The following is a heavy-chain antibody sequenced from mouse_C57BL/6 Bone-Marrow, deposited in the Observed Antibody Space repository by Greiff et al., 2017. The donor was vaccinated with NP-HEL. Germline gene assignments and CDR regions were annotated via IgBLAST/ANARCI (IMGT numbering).Heavy chain of an antibody. V-gene: IGHV1-81*01. CDR3: ARGYSHYYAMDY. CDR2: IYPRSGNT. J-gene: IGHJ4*01. D-gene: IGHD1-2*01. Sequence: QVQLQQSGAELARPGASVKLSCKASGYTFTSYGISWVKQRTGQGLEWIGEIYPRSGNTYYNEKFKGKATLTADKSSSTAYMELRSLTSDDSAVYFCARGYSHYYAMDYWGQGTSVTVSS. CDR1: GYTFTSYG.